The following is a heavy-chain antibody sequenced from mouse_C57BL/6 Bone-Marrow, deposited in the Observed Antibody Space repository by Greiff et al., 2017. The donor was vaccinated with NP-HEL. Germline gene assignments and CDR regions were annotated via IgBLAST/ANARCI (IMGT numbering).Heavy chain of an antibody. CDR2: IDPSDSYT. CDR3: AREGYYGSSDWFAY. D-gene: IGHD1-1*01. CDR1: GYTFTSYW. J-gene: IGHJ3*01. Sequence: VQLQQPGAELVMPGASVKLSCTASGYTFTSYWMHWVKQRPGQGLEWIGEIDPSDSYTNYNQKFQGKSTLTVDKSSSTAYMQLSSLTSEDSAVYYCAREGYYGSSDWFAYCGQGTLVTVSA. V-gene: IGHV1-69*01.